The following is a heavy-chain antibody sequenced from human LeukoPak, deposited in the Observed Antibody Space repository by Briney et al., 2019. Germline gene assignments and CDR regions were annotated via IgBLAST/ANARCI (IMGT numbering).Heavy chain of an antibody. CDR2: INHSGST. CDR1: GGSFSGYY. CDR3: ASRNWNDDC. D-gene: IGHD1-1*01. J-gene: IGHJ4*02. V-gene: IGHV4-34*01. Sequence: SSETLSLTCAVYGGSFSGYYWSWIRQPPGKGLEWIGEINHSGSTNYNPSLKSRVTISVDTSKNQFSLKLGSVTAADTAVYYCASRNWNDDCWGQGTLVTVSS.